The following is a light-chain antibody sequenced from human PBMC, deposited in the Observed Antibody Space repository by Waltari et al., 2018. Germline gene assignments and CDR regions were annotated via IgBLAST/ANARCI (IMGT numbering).Light chain of an antibody. Sequence: EIVLTHSPGTLSLSLGERATLSCRASQSRSRYLARDQEKPGQAPRPLIYGASTRATGSPDRFSGSGSGTDVSLTISRLEPEDFAVYYCQHHVSLPATFGQGTKVEIK. CDR3: QHHVSLPAT. J-gene: IGKJ1*01. V-gene: IGKV3-20*01. CDR2: GAS. CDR1: QSRSRY.